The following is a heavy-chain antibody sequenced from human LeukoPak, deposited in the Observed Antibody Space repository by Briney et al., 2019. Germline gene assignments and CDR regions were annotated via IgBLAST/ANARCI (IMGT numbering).Heavy chain of an antibody. CDR1: GITLSGYD. Sequence: GGSLRLSCAASGITLSGYDMHWVRQSTGKGLEWVPCIGSAGDTYYAGSVKGRFTISREDAKKSLYLQMNSLRAGDTAVYYCVRGIGNYYDSGAADCWGQGTRVTVAP. D-gene: IGHD3-10*01. CDR2: IGSAGDT. CDR3: VRGIGNYYDSGAADC. V-gene: IGHV3-13*04. J-gene: IGHJ4*02.